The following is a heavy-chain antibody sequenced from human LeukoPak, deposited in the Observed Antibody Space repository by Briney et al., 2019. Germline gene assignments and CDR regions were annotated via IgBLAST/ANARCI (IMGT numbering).Heavy chain of an antibody. D-gene: IGHD6-19*01. CDR3: AKDGGRAVADYYFDY. CDR1: GFTFSSYA. CDR2: ISGSGGST. J-gene: IGHJ4*02. V-gene: IGHV3-23*01. Sequence: GGSLRLSCAASGFTFSSYAMSWVRQAPGKGLEWVSAISGSGGSTYYTDSVKGRFTISRDNSKNTLYLQMNSLRAEDTAVYYCAKDGGRAVADYYFDYWGQGTLVTVSS.